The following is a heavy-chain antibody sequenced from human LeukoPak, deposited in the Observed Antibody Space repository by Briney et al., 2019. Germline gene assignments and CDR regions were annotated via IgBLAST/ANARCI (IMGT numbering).Heavy chain of an antibody. CDR1: GXSISSYY. J-gene: IGHJ5*02. CDR2: IYYSGST. CDR3: ARTERWLQFSWFDP. V-gene: IGHV4-59*01. Sequence: PSETLSLTCTVSGXSISSYYRSWIRQPPGKGLESIGYIYYSGSTNYNPSLKSRVTISVDTSKNQFSLKLSSVTAADTAVYYCARTERWLQFSWFDPWGQGTLVTVSS. D-gene: IGHD5-24*01.